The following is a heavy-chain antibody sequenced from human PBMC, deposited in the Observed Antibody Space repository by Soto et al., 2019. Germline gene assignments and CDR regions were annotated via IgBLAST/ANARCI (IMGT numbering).Heavy chain of an antibody. CDR2: ISGSGGST. V-gene: IGHV3-23*01. Sequence: WGSLRLSCAASGFTFSSYAMSWVRQAPGKGLEWVSAISGSGGSTYYADSVKGRFTISRDNSKNTLYLQMNSLRAEDTAVYYCAKEKGVDYDYIWGTVDAFDIWGQGTMVTVSS. CDR3: AKEKGVDYDYIWGTVDAFDI. D-gene: IGHD3-16*01. J-gene: IGHJ3*02. CDR1: GFTFSSYA.